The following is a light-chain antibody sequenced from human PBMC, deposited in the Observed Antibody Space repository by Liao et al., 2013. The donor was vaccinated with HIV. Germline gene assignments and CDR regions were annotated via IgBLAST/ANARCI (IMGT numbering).Light chain of an antibody. CDR3: QVWDSISDHPV. V-gene: IGLV3-1*01. Sequence: SYELTQPPSVSVSPGQTASITCSGDRLGDKYACWYQQKPGQSPVLVIYQDSKRPSGIPERFSGSNSGNTATLTISRVEAGDEADYYCQVWDSISDHPVFGGGTKLTVL. J-gene: IGLJ2*01. CDR1: RLGDKY. CDR2: QDS.